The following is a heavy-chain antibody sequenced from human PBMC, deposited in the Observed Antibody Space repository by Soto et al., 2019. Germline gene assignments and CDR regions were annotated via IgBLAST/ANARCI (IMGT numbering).Heavy chain of an antibody. J-gene: IGHJ6*02. CDR3: ARDRSMYYGMDV. CDR1: GYTFTSYD. CDR2: ISAYNGNT. Sequence: ASVKVSCKASGYTFTSYDINWVRQATGQGLEWMGWISAYNGNTNYAQKLQGRVTMTTDTSTSTAYMELRSLTSDDTAVYYCARDRSMYYGMDVWGQGTTVTVSS. V-gene: IGHV1-18*01. D-gene: IGHD2-8*01.